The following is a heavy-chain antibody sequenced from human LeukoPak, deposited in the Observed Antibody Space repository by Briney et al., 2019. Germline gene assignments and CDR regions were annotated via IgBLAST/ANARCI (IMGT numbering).Heavy chain of an antibody. CDR1: GGSISSSNW. CDR2: IYHSGST. CDR3: ARAPGTVVTPYNWFDP. J-gene: IGHJ5*02. V-gene: IGHV4-4*02. Sequence: SGTLSLTCAVSGGSISSSNWWSWVRQPPGKGLEWIGEIYHSGSTNYNPSLKSRVTISVDKSKNQFSLKLSSVTAADTAVYYCARAPGTVVTPYNWFDPWGQGTLVTVSS. D-gene: IGHD4-23*01.